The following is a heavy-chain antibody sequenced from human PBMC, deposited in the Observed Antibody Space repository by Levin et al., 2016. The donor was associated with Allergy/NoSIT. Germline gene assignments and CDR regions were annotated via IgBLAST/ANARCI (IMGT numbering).Heavy chain of an antibody. CDR1: GYTFTSYY. Sequence: SVKVSCKASGYTFTSYYMHWVRQAPGQGLEWMGRIIPILGIANYAQKFQGRVTITADKSTSTAYMELSSLRSEDTAVYYCARVAKAYYYDSSGYYYLDYWGQGTLVTVSS. V-gene: IGHV1-69*04. CDR2: IIPILGIA. CDR3: ARVAKAYYYDSSGYYYLDY. D-gene: IGHD3-22*01. J-gene: IGHJ4*02.